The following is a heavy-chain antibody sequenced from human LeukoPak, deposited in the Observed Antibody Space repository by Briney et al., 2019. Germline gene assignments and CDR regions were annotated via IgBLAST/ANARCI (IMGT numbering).Heavy chain of an antibody. CDR1: GYTFTSYD. J-gene: IGHJ4*02. Sequence: ASVKVSCKASGYTFTSYDINWVRQATGQGLEWMGWMNPNSGNTGYAQKFQGGVTMTRNTSISTAYMELSSLRSEDTAVYYCARRGDSSSWYFSSGDYFDYWGQGTLITVSS. V-gene: IGHV1-8*01. CDR3: ARRGDSSSWYFSSGDYFDY. D-gene: IGHD6-13*01. CDR2: MNPNSGNT.